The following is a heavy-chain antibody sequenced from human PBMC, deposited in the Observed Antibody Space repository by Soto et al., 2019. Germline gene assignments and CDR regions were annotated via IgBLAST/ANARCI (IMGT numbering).Heavy chain of an antibody. J-gene: IGHJ4*02. CDR1: GYTLTGYG. V-gene: IGHV1-18*01. CDR3: VRERRSPTVTPFDY. D-gene: IGHD4-17*01. Sequence: ASVKVSCKTSGYTLTGYGVNWVRQAPGQGLEWMGRISGYNGKTDYAQNLQGRVTMTTDTSTTTAYMELRNLRSDDTAVYYCVRERRSPTVTPFDYWGQGTLVTVSS. CDR2: ISGYNGKT.